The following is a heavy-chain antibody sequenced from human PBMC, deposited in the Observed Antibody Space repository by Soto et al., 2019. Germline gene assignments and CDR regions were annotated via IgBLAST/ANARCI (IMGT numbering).Heavy chain of an antibody. CDR3: ARDPTNDYGDDTFDY. J-gene: IGHJ4*02. Sequence: QVLLLQSGSEVKKAGSSVKVSCKASGDAFKSYAIHWVRQAPGQGLEYMGRIIPSYDRTQYAQKFQGRLTLTADMSTSTVYMELSSLRSEDTAVYYCARDPTNDYGDDTFDYWGQGTKVIVSS. CDR1: GDAFKSYA. CDR2: IIPSYDRT. D-gene: IGHD4-17*01. V-gene: IGHV1-69*06.